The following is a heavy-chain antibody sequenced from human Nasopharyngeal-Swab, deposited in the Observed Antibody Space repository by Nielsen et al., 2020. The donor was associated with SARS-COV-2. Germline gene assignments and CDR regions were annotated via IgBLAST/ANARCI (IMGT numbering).Heavy chain of an antibody. CDR2: IYYSGST. Sequence: SETLSLTCTVSGGSISSYYWSWIRQPPGKGLEWIGYIYYSGSTNYNPSLKSRVTISVDTSKNQFSLKLSSVTAADTAVYYCARGLADFWSGYPDYWGQGTLVTVSS. CDR1: GGSISSYY. J-gene: IGHJ4*02. D-gene: IGHD3-3*01. CDR3: ARGLADFWSGYPDY. V-gene: IGHV4-59*08.